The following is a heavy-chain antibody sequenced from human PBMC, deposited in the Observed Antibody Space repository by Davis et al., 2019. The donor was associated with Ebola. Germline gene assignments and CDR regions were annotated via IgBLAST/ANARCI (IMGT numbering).Heavy chain of an antibody. CDR1: GFTFSSYS. Sequence: GESLKISCAASGFTFSSYSMNWVRQAPGKGLEWVSSISSSSSYIYYADSVKGRFTISRDNAKHSLYLQMNSLRVEDTAVYYCARVGNYYYYMDVWGKGTTVTVSS. D-gene: IGHD7-27*01. CDR3: ARVGNYYYYMDV. CDR2: ISSSSSYI. J-gene: IGHJ6*03. V-gene: IGHV3-21*01.